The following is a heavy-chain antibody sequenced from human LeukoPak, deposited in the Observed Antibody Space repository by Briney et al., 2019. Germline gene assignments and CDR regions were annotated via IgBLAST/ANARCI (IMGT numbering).Heavy chain of an antibody. D-gene: IGHD1-26*01. CDR3: TKPASGSASERFEY. CDR2: IQYDGGIK. CDR1: GFTFSSSG. Sequence: GGSLRLSCAASGFTFSSSGMHWVRQAPGKGLDWVGYIQYDGGIKHHADSVKGRFTVSRENSKHTLYLQMNSLRPEDTAVYYCTKPASGSASERFEYWGQGTLVTVSS. J-gene: IGHJ4*02. V-gene: IGHV3-30*02.